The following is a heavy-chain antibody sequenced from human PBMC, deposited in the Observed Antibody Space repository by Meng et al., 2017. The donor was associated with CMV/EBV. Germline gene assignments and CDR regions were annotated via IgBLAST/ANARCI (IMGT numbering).Heavy chain of an antibody. CDR2: ISYDGSNK. V-gene: IGHV3-30*04. J-gene: IGHJ6*02. Sequence: GESLKISCAASGFTFSSYAMHWVRQAPVKGLEWVAVISYDGSNKYYADSVKGRFTISRDNSKNTLYLQMNSLRAEDTAVYYCARDYPPFTMVRGVTLSDGMDVWGQGTTVTVSS. D-gene: IGHD3-10*01. CDR1: GFTFSSYA. CDR3: ARDYPPFTMVRGVTLSDGMDV.